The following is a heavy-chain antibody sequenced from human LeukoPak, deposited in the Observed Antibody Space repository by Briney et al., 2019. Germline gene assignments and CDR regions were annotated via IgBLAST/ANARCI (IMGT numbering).Heavy chain of an antibody. CDR2: IHYSGST. CDR3: ARHGPGWFDT. CDR1: GGSISSSY. D-gene: IGHD7-27*01. V-gene: IGHV4-59*08. Sequence: SETLSLTCTVSGGSISSSYWSWIRQPPGKGLEWIGYIHYSGSTNYNPSLKSRATISVDTSKAHFSLKLSSATATDTAAYYCARHGPGWFDTWGQGTLVTVSS. J-gene: IGHJ5*02.